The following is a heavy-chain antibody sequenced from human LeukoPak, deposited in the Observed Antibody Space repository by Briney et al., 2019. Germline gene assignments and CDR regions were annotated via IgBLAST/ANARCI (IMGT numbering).Heavy chain of an antibody. CDR1: GFTFSDYY. D-gene: IGHD5-12*01. CDR2: ISKDGRTV. V-gene: IGHV3-11*01. Sequence: GGSLRLSCAASGFTFSDYYMSWIRQAPGKGLEWVSFISKDGRTVSYADSVKGQFTISRDNSKNSLYLQMNSLTAGDTAVYFCARVRGSYSSDYWGQGTLVTVSS. J-gene: IGHJ4*02. CDR3: ARVRGSYSSDY.